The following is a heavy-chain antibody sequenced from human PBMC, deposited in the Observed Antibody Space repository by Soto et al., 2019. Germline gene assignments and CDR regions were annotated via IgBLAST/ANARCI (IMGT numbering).Heavy chain of an antibody. V-gene: IGHV4-39*01. Sequence: SETLSLTCTVSNGSISGAIYYWGWIRQPPGKGLEWIGSIYHSGSTYYNPSLQGRVTISVDTSKNQFSLKLSSVTAADTAVYFCAGRISLASVQVYFGEISNYNWFDPWGQGTLVTVSS. D-gene: IGHD3-10*01. CDR2: IYHSGST. CDR1: NGSISGAIYY. CDR3: AGRISLASVQVYFGEISNYNWFDP. J-gene: IGHJ5*02.